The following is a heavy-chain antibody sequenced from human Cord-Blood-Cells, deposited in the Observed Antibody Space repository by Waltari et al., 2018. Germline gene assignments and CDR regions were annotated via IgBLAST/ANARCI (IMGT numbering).Heavy chain of an antibody. V-gene: IGHV1-2*02. CDR3: ARPWWDLYAFEI. Sequence: QVQLVQAAAAVKKPGASVKVSCQASGYTVTGYYIHWVRQAPGQGLEWMGWINPNSGGTNYAQKFQGRVTMTRDTSISTAYMELSRLRSDDTAVYYCARPWWDLYAFEIWGQGTMVTVSS. J-gene: IGHJ3*02. CDR2: INPNSGGT. CDR1: GYTVTGYY. D-gene: IGHD2-15*01.